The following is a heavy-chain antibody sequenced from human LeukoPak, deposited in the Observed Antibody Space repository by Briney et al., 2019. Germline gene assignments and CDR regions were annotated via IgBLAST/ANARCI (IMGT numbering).Heavy chain of an antibody. CDR3: ARDAFGYEEAWFDP. J-gene: IGHJ5*02. D-gene: IGHD5-18*01. V-gene: IGHV4-34*01. Sequence: SETLSLTCAVYGGSFSGYYWSWLRQPPGKGLEWIGEINHSGSTNYNPSLKSRVTISVDTSKNQFSLKLSSVTAADTAVYYCARDAFGYEEAWFDPWGQGTLVTVSS. CDR1: GGSFSGYY. CDR2: INHSGST.